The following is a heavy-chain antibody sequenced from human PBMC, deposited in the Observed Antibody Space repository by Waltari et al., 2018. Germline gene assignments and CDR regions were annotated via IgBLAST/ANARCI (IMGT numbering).Heavy chain of an antibody. D-gene: IGHD5-12*01. J-gene: IGHJ6*02. V-gene: IGHV1-24*01. CDR3: ATESLGATPTYYYYYGMDV. CDR2: FDPEDGET. Sequence: QVQLVQSGAEVKKPGASVQVSCKVSGYTLTELSMHWVRKATGKGLEWMGGFDPEDGETIYAQKFQGRVTMTEDTSTDTAYMELSSLRSEDTAVYYCATESLGATPTYYYYYGMDVWGQGTTVTVSS. CDR1: GYTLTELS.